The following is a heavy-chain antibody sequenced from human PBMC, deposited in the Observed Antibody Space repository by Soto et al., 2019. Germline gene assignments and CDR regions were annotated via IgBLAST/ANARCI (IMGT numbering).Heavy chain of an antibody. Sequence: SVKVSCKASGGTFSSYAISWVRQALGQGLEWMGGIIPIFGKANYEQKFQGRVTITADESTSTDYMELSSLRSEDTAVYYCGRAGSVNGRRLYYYYGMDVWGQGTTVTVSS. D-gene: IGHD2-8*01. CDR3: GRAGSVNGRRLYYYYGMDV. V-gene: IGHV1-69*13. CDR1: GGTFSSYA. CDR2: IIPIFGKA. J-gene: IGHJ6*02.